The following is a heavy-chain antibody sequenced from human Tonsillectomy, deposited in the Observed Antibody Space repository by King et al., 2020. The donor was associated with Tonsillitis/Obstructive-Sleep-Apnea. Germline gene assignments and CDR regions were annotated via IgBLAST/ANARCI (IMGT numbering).Heavy chain of an antibody. CDR2: INHSGST. CDR1: GGSFSGYY. D-gene: IGHD6-13*01. CDR3: ARARAAAPDY. Sequence: VQLQQWGAGLLKPSETLSLTCAVYGGSFSGYYWSLIRQPPGKGLEWIGEINHSGSTNYNPSLKSRVTISVDTSKNQFSLKLSSVTAADTAVYYCARARAAAPDYWGQGTLVTVSS. J-gene: IGHJ4*02. V-gene: IGHV4-34*01.